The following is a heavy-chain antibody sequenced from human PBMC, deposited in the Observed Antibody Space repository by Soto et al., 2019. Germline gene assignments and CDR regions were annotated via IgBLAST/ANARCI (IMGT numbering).Heavy chain of an antibody. V-gene: IGHV3-53*01. D-gene: IGHD3-22*01. CDR2: IYSGGST. CDR3: ANYYDSSGYYYYYYYGMDV. J-gene: IGHJ6*02. CDR1: GFTVSSNY. Sequence: EVQLVESGGGLIQPGGSLRLSCAASGFTVSSNYMSWVRQAPGKGLEWVSVIYSGGSTYYADSVKGRFTISRDNSKNTLYLQMNSLRDEDTAVYYCANYYDSSGYYYYYYYGMDVWGQGTTVTVSS.